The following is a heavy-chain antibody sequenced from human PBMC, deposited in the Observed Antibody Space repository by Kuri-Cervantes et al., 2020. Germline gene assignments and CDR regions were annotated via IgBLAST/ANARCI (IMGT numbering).Heavy chain of an antibody. Sequence: SQTLSLTCAVYGESFSGYYWSWIRQPPGKGLEWIGEINHSGSTNYNPSLKSRVTISVDTSKNQFSLKLSSVTAADTAVYYCARGWSTMVGDWGQGTLVTVSS. D-gene: IGHD3-10*01. J-gene: IGHJ4*02. V-gene: IGHV4-34*01. CDR2: INHSGST. CDR3: ARGWSTMVGD. CDR1: GESFSGYY.